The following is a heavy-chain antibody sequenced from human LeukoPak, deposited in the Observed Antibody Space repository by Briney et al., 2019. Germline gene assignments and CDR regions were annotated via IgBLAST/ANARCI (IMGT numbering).Heavy chain of an antibody. CDR1: GGSFSGYY. V-gene: IGHV4-34*01. J-gene: IGHJ6*03. CDR2: INHSGST. D-gene: IGHD2-2*01. Sequence: SETLSLTCAVYGGSFSGYYWSWIRQPPGKGLEWIGEINHSGSTNYNPSLKSRVTISVDTSKNQFSLKLSSVTAADTAVYYCARGRGWYCSSTSCPINYYYYYYMDVWGKGTTVTVSS. CDR3: ARGRGWYCSSTSCPINYYYYYYMDV.